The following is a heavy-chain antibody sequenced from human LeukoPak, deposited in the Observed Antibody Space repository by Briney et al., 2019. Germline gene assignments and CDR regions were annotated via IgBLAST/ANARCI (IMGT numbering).Heavy chain of an antibody. CDR1: GFMFSSNW. D-gene: IGHD2-15*01. V-gene: IGHV3-72*01. CDR3: ARDDGGQGDY. CDR2: SKSKAYSYIT. Sequence: GGSLRLSCAASGFMFSSNWMSWVRLAPGKGLEWVGRSKSKAYSYITQYAAFVQGRFTISRDDSKNSLYLQINSLKTEDTAVYYCARDDGGQGDYWGQGTLVTVSS. J-gene: IGHJ4*02.